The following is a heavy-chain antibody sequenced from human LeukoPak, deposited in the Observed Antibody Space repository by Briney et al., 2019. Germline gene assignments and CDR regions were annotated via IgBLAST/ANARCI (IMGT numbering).Heavy chain of an antibody. Sequence: GGPLRLSCAASGFTFSSYGMSWVRQAPGKGLEWVSAISGSGGSTYYADSVKGRFTISRDNSKNTLYLQMNSLRAEDTAVYYCAKGATMVRGVIDYWGQGTLVTVSS. CDR2: ISGSGGST. D-gene: IGHD3-10*01. V-gene: IGHV3-23*01. CDR3: AKGATMVRGVIDY. CDR1: GFTFSSYG. J-gene: IGHJ4*02.